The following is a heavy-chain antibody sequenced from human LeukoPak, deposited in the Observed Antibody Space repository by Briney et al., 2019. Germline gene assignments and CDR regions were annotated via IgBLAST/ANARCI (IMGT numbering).Heavy chain of an antibody. CDR3: ARAYDNSNNYYFDAFDI. CDR2: TYYTGSA. D-gene: IGHD3-22*01. Sequence: SGTLSLTCAVSGGSIRSSNWWSWIRQFPGKGLEWIGYTYYTGSAYYNPSLESRVTISVDTSRNQFSLKLSSVTAADTAVYFCARAYDNSNNYYFDAFDIWGLGTMVTVSS. CDR1: GGSIRSSNW. J-gene: IGHJ3*02. V-gene: IGHV4-4*02.